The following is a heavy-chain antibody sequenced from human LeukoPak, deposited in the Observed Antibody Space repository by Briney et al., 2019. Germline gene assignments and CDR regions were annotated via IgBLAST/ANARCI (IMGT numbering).Heavy chain of an antibody. CDR3: ATDGRAYYYGSGSRGGMDV. CDR2: FDPEDGET. V-gene: IGHV1-24*01. D-gene: IGHD3-10*01. J-gene: IGHJ6*04. Sequence: ASVKVSCKVSGYTLTELSMHWVRQAPGKGLEWMGGFDPEDGETIYAQKFQGRVTMTEDTSTDTAHMELSSLRSEDTAVYYCATDGRAYYYGSGSRGGMDVWGKGTTVTVPS. CDR1: GYTLTELS.